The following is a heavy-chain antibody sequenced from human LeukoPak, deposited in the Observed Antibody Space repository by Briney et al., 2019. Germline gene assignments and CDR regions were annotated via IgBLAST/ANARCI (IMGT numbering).Heavy chain of an antibody. CDR3: ANLGVLRYFDWLLPPGMDV. CDR1: GGSFSGYY. V-gene: IGHV4-34*01. Sequence: SETLSLTCAVYGGSFSGYYWSWIRQPPAKGLEWIGEINHSGSTNYNPSLKSRVTISVDTSKNQFSLKLSSVTAADTAVYYCANLGVLRYFDWLLPPGMDVWGKGTTVTVSS. CDR2: INHSGST. D-gene: IGHD3-9*01. J-gene: IGHJ6*04.